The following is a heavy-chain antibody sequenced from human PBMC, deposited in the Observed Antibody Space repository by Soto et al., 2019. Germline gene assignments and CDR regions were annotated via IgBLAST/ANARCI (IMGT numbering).Heavy chain of an antibody. V-gene: IGHV3-20*04. Sequence: EVQLVESGGGVVRPGGSLRLSCAASGFTFDDYGLSWVRQAPRKGLEWVSGINWNGGSTRYAYSVKGRFTISRDNAKNSLYLQMNSLRAEDTALYYCASGIVGATTYGMDVWGQGTTVTVSS. CDR3: ASGIVGATTYGMDV. CDR1: GFTFDDYG. J-gene: IGHJ6*02. D-gene: IGHD1-26*01. CDR2: INWNGGST.